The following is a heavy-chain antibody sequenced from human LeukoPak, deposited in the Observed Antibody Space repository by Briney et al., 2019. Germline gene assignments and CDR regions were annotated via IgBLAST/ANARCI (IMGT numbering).Heavy chain of an antibody. V-gene: IGHV1-69*13. CDR3: ARSRALIVVVPAAIPWFDP. D-gene: IGHD2-2*02. J-gene: IGHJ5*02. CDR2: IIPIFGTA. CDR1: GGTFSSYA. Sequence: SVKVSCKASGGTFSSYAISWVRQAPGQGLEWMGGIIPIFGTANYAQKFQGRVTITADESTSTAYMELSSLRSEDTAVYYCARSRALIVVVPAAIPWFDPWGQGTLVTVSS.